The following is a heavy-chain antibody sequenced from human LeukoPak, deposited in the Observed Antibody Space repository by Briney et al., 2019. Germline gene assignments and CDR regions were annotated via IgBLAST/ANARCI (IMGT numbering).Heavy chain of an antibody. Sequence: GGSLRLSCAASGFTFSSYAMSWVCQGPVKGLELVSTISGSGGAIYYADSARGRFTISRDNSRNTLYLQVNSLRAEDPAVYYCAKGGLGLIDYWGRGTLVTVSS. CDR1: GFTFSSYA. V-gene: IGHV3-23*01. CDR2: ISGSGGAI. J-gene: IGHJ4*02. D-gene: IGHD3-10*01. CDR3: AKGGLGLIDY.